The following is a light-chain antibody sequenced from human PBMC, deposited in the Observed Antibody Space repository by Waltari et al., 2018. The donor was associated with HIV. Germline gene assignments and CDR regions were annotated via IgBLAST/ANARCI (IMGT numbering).Light chain of an antibody. Sequence: QSALTQPRSVSGSPGQSVTISCTGTSSDVGAYDYVSWYQQHPGKAPKLIIYDVSQRPSGLPDRFAGSKSGDTAFLTISGLQGEDEAEYYCCSYAGAYTVILGGGTKLTVL. J-gene: IGLJ2*01. CDR2: DVS. CDR1: SSDVGAYDY. CDR3: CSYAGAYTVI. V-gene: IGLV2-11*01.